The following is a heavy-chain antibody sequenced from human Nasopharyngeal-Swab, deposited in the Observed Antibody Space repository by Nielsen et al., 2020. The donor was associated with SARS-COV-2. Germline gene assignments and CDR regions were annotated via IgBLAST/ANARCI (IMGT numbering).Heavy chain of an antibody. CDR2: ISGSGGST. V-gene: IGHV3-23*01. D-gene: IGHD3-22*01. CDR1: GFTFSSYA. Sequence: ETLSLTCAASGFTFSSYAMSWVRQAPGKGLEWVSAISGSGGSTYYADSVKGRFTISRDNSKNTLYLQMNSLRAEDTAVYYCAKEEAGYYYDSSGVRGFDYWGQGTLVTVSS. J-gene: IGHJ4*02. CDR3: AKEEAGYYYDSSGVRGFDY.